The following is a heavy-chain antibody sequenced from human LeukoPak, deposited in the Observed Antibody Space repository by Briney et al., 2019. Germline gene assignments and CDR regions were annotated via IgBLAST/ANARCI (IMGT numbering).Heavy chain of an antibody. CDR2: IIPIFGTA. CDR3: ASSSYSSGWYLFDY. D-gene: IGHD6-19*01. J-gene: IGHJ4*02. Sequence: GASVKVSCKASGGTFSSYAISWVRQAPGQRLEWMGGIIPIFGTANYAQKFQGRVTITADESTSTAYMELSSLRSEDTAVYYCASSSYSSGWYLFDYWGQGTLVTVSS. V-gene: IGHV1-69*13. CDR1: GGTFSSYA.